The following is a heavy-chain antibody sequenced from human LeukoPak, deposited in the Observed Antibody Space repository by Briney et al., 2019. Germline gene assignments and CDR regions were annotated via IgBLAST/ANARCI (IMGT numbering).Heavy chain of an antibody. D-gene: IGHD2-15*01. Sequence: ASVKVSCKASGYTFTSYGISWVRQAPGQGLEWMGWISAYNGNTNYAQKLQGRVTMTTDTSTSTAYMGLRSLRSDDTAVYYCARDYLAGSGPGEFDPWGQGTLVTVSS. CDR1: GYTFTSYG. CDR3: ARDYLAGSGPGEFDP. CDR2: ISAYNGNT. V-gene: IGHV1-18*01. J-gene: IGHJ5*02.